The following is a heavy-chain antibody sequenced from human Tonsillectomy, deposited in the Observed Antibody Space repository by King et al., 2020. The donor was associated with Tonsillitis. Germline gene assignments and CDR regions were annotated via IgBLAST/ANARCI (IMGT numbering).Heavy chain of an antibody. CDR1: GGSISGGAYY. Sequence: VQLQESGPGLVKPSQTLSLTCTVSGGSISGGAYYWSWIRQHPGKGLEWIGDIYYSENTYYNPSLKSRLTISLDTSKNQFSLELGSVTAADTAGYYCGRYEGGGFDHWGQGTLVTVSS. CDR2: IYYSENT. V-gene: IGHV4-31*03. D-gene: IGHD3-3*01. CDR3: GRYEGGGFDH. J-gene: IGHJ5*02.